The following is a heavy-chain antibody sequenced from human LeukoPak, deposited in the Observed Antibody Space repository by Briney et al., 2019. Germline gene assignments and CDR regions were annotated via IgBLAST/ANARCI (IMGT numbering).Heavy chain of an antibody. CDR2: ISGSGGST. CDR3: ARFMGSSGYYFDY. V-gene: IGHV3-23*01. D-gene: IGHD3-22*01. Sequence: GGSLRLSCAASGFTFSSYAMSWVRQAPGKGLEWVSAISGSGGSTYYADSVKGRFTISRDNSKNTLYLQMNSLRAEDTAVYYCARFMGSSGYYFDYWGQGTLVTVSS. J-gene: IGHJ4*02. CDR1: GFTFSSYA.